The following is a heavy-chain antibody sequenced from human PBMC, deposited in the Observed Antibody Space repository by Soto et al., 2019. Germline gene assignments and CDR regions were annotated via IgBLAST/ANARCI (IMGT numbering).Heavy chain of an antibody. J-gene: IGHJ4*02. D-gene: IGHD3-22*01. CDR3: ARMNYDDTGGTPFDD. Sequence: SETLSLTCTVSGGSISSGGYYWSWIRQHPGKGLEWIGYIYHSGSTYYNPSLKSRVTISVDRSRNQFSLKLSSLTAADTAVYYCARMNYDDTGGTPFDDWGQEMVVTVSA. CDR1: GGSISSGGYY. CDR2: IYHSGST. V-gene: IGHV4-30-2*02.